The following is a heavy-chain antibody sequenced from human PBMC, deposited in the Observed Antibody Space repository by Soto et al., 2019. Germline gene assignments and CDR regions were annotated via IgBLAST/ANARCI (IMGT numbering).Heavy chain of an antibody. CDR1: GYTFTSYG. Sequence: QGQLVQSGAEVKKPGASVKVSCKASGYTFTSYGISWVRQAPGHGLEWMGWISVYSGNTNYAQKLPGRVTMTTDTSARTGYMELRSLRADDTAVYYCARGGWDGYQDYWGQGTLVTVSS. D-gene: IGHD5-12*01. CDR2: ISVYSGNT. V-gene: IGHV1-18*01. CDR3: ARGGWDGYQDY. J-gene: IGHJ4*02.